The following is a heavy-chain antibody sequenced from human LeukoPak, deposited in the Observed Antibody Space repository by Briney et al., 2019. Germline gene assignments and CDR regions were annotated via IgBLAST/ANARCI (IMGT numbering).Heavy chain of an antibody. J-gene: IGHJ4*02. CDR3: ARGTLYRGWSYYLDF. V-gene: IGHV4-4*02. CDR2: INHSGTT. D-gene: IGHD6-19*01. CDR1: GDSISSSNC. Sequence: PSETLSLTCAVSGDSISSSNCWTWDRQPPGKGLERIGEINHSGTTTYNPSLKSRVTISVDMSKNHFSLRLRSVTAADTAMYYCARGTLYRGWSYYLDFWGQGSQVTVSS.